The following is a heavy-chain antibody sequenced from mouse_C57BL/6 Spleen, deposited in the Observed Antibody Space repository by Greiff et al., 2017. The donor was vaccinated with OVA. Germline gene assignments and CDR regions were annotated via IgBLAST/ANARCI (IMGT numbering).Heavy chain of an antibody. CDR2: ISDGGSYT. J-gene: IGHJ1*03. Sequence: EVQGVESGGGLVKPGGSLKLSCAASGFTFSSYAMSWVRQTPEKRLEWVATISDGGSYTYYPDNVKGRFTISRDNAKNNLYLQMSHLKSEDTAMYYCARVGITTVVATYWYFDVWGTGTTVTVSS. V-gene: IGHV5-4*01. CDR1: GFTFSSYA. D-gene: IGHD1-1*01. CDR3: ARVGITTVVATYWYFDV.